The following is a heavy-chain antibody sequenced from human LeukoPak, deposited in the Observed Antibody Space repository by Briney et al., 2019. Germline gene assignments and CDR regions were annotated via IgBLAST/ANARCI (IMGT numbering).Heavy chain of an antibody. CDR3: AREEPAGSTDY. J-gene: IGHJ4*02. CDR2: ISTNGGTT. Sequence: GGALRLSCAASGFVFNSHPMHWGRQGPGKGRGCVSAISTNGGTTYYANSVKGRFTISRDNSKNTPYLQMGSLRADDTALYYCAREEPAGSTDYWGQGTLVTVSS. V-gene: IGHV3-64*01. D-gene: IGHD1-14*01. CDR1: GFVFNSHP.